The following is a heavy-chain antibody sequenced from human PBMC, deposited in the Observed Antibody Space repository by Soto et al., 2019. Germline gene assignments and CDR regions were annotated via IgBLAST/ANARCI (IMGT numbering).Heavy chain of an antibody. CDR2: TYYRSRWYN. CDR1: GDSVSSNSAA. CDR3: AGTTSHHWLYMDV. Sequence: QVPLQESGLGLVKPSQTLSLTCVISGDSVSSNSAAWNWIRLSPSRGLEWLARTYYRSRWYNDYAVSVRSRITVNPDTSKNQFSLQLTSVTPEDTAVYYCAGTTSHHWLYMDVWGKGATVTVSS. J-gene: IGHJ6*03. V-gene: IGHV6-1*01. D-gene: IGHD1-7*01.